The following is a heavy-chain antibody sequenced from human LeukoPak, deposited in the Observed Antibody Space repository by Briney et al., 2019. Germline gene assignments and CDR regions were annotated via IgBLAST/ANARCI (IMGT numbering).Heavy chain of an antibody. Sequence: YYSGSTNYNPSLKSRVTISVDTSKNQFSLKLSSVTAADTAVYYCARRRGMGMATQYNNWFDPWGQGTLVTVSS. V-gene: IGHV4-59*08. J-gene: IGHJ5*02. CDR2: YYSGST. D-gene: IGHD5-24*01. CDR3: ARRRGMGMATQYNNWFDP.